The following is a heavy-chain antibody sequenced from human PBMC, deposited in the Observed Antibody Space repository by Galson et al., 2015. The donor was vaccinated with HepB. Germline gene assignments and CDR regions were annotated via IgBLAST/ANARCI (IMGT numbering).Heavy chain of an antibody. J-gene: IGHJ2*01. D-gene: IGHD1-14*01. CDR1: GFTFSSSG. CDR2: ISYDGSNK. CDR3: AKDQEPRHAPNWYCDF. Sequence: SLRLSCAASGFTFSSSGMHWVRQAPGKGLEWVAVISYDGSNKYYADSVKGRFTISRDNSKNTLYLQMNSLRAEDTAVYYCAKDQEPRHAPNWYCDFWGRGTLVTVSS. V-gene: IGHV3-30*18.